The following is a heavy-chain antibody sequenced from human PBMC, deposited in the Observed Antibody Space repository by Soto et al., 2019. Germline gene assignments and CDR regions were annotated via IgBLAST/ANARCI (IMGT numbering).Heavy chain of an antibody. CDR2: MNPNSGNT. Sequence: GASVKVSCKASGYTFTSYDINWVRQATGQGLEWMGWMNPNSGNTGYAQKFQGRVTMTRNTSISTAYMELSSLRSEDTAVYYCARVPSYYYDSSGAVPFQHWGQGTLVTV. V-gene: IGHV1-8*01. J-gene: IGHJ1*01. D-gene: IGHD3-22*01. CDR3: ARVPSYYYDSSGAVPFQH. CDR1: GYTFTSYD.